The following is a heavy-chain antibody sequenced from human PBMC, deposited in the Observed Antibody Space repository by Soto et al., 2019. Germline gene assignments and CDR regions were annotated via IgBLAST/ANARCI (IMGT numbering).Heavy chain of an antibody. CDR1: GASISSGDYY. V-gene: IGHV4-61*08. CDR3: ARVRDTMDV. J-gene: IGHJ6*02. D-gene: IGHD2-21*01. Sequence: SETLSLTCTVSGASISSGDYYWSWIRQPPGKGLEWIGYIYYSGSTNYNPSLKSRVTISVDTSKNQFSLKLSSVTAADTAVYYCARVRDTMDVWGQGTTVTAP. CDR2: IYYSGST.